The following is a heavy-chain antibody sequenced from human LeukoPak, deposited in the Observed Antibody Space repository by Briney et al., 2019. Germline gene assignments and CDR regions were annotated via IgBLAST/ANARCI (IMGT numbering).Heavy chain of an antibody. CDR1: VGSINLYF. Sequence: PSETLSLTCTVSVGSINLYFWSWIRQPPGKGLEWIGDIYYTGSTNYNPSLKSRVTIPVDTSKNQFSLKLNSVTAADTAVYFCARGGSSDWYAVSLDYWGQGTLVTVSS. CDR2: IYYTGST. V-gene: IGHV4-59*01. J-gene: IGHJ4*02. D-gene: IGHD6-13*01. CDR3: ARGGSSDWYAVSLDY.